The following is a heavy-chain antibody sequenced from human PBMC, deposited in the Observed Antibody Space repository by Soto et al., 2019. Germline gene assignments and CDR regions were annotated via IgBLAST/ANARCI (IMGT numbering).Heavy chain of an antibody. V-gene: IGHV3-30-3*01. CDR3: ARSIVGAADY. D-gene: IGHD1-26*01. CDR1: GFTFSSYA. J-gene: IGHJ4*02. CDR2: ISYDGSNK. Sequence: QVQLVESGGGVVQPGRSLRLSCAASGFTFSSYAMHWVHQAPGKGLEWVAVISYDGSNKYYADSVKGRFTISRDNSKNTLYLQMNSLRAEDTAVYYCARSIVGAADYWGQGTLVTVSS.